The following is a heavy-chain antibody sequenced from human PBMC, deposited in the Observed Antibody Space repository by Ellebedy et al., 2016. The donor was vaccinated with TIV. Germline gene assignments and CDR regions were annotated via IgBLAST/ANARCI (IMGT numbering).Heavy chain of an antibody. CDR2: ITPNGRST. J-gene: IGHJ6*02. CDR3: ARDRDAAMASFYYYGLDV. Sequence: AASVKVSCKASGYRFTSYYMHWVRQAPGQGLEWMGIITPNGRSTRYAQNFQGRVTVTKDTSTSTVYMELRNLGFDDTAVYYGARDRDAAMASFYYYGLDVWGQGTTVTVSS. CDR1: GYRFTSYY. V-gene: IGHV1-46*01. D-gene: IGHD5-18*01.